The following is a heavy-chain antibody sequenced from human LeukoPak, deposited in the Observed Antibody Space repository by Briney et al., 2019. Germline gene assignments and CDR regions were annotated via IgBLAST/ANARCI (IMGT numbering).Heavy chain of an antibody. Sequence: SETLSLTCTVSGGSISSYYWSWIRQPAGKGLEWIGRIYTSGGNNYNPALKSRVTMSVDTAKNQFSLKLSSVTAADAAVYYCARDLGRYSGCARGYHYMDVWGKGTTVTVSS. CDR3: ARDLGRYSGCARGYHYMDV. D-gene: IGHD5-12*01. J-gene: IGHJ6*03. CDR2: IYTSGGN. CDR1: GGSISSYY. V-gene: IGHV4-4*07.